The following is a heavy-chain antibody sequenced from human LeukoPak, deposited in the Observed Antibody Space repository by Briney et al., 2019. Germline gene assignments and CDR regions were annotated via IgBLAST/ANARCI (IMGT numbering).Heavy chain of an antibody. D-gene: IGHD4-17*01. V-gene: IGHV3-9*01. CDR3: ESLFGDYDY. CDR2: ISWNSASI. CDR1: GFTFDDYA. Sequence: GRSLRLSCAASGFTFDDYAMHWVRQAPGKGLEWVSGISWNSASIDYGDSVKGRFTISRDNAKKSLYLQMNSLRAEDTALYYCESLFGDYDYWARGPLVTVSS. J-gene: IGHJ4*02.